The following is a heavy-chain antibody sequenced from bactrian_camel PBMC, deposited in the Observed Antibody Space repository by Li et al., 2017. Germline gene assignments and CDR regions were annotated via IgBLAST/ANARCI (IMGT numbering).Heavy chain of an antibody. CDR3: ATEVGGSWYNY. CDR1: AFGIYD. Sequence: VQLVESGGGLVQPGGSLRLSCAASAFGIYDMTWVRQGPGKGLEWVSAINRGSAYYVDSVEGRFTISRDNAQNTLHLQMNSLKPEDTAMYYCATEVGGSWYNYWGQGTQVTVS. CDR2: INRGSA. D-gene: IGHD2*01. V-gene: IGHV3S40*01. J-gene: IGHJ4*01.